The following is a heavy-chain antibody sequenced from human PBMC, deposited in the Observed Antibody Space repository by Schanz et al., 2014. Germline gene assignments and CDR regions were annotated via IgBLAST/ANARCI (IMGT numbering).Heavy chain of an antibody. D-gene: IGHD6-13*01. CDR2: MSGSGSTA. J-gene: IGHJ4*02. V-gene: IGHV3-23*01. CDR1: GFTFFGSFA. CDR3: AKVAAAATVLDS. Sequence: EVQLLESGGGLVQPGGSLRLSCVASGFTFFGSFAMSWVRQAPGKGLEWVSGMSGSGSTADYADSVKGRVTISRDNAKSTLFLQMNSLSADDTAVYYCAKVAAAATVLDSWGLGTLVTVSS.